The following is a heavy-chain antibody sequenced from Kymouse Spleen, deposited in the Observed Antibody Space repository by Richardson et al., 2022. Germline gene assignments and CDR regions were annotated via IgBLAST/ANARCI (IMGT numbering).Heavy chain of an antibody. D-gene: IGHD3-3*01. CDR2: IYYSGST. Sequence: QVQLQESGPGLVKPSQTLSLTCTVSGGSISSGGYYWSWIRQHPGKGLEWIGYIYYSGSTYYNPSLKSRVTISVDTSKNQFSLKLSSVTAADTAVYYCARGSVLRFLEWLCWFDPWGQGTLVTVSS. J-gene: IGHJ5*02. V-gene: IGHV4-31*03. CDR1: GGSISSGGYY. CDR3: ARGSVLRFLEWLCWFDP.